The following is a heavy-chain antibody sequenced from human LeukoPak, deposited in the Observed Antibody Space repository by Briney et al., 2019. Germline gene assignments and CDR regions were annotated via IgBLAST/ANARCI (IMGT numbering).Heavy chain of an antibody. V-gene: IGHV3-30*18. CDR1: GFTFSRHG. CDR2: ISYDGSHK. D-gene: IGHD3-16*02. CDR3: AKDLSDWRSYHLPAY. Sequence: GGSLRLSCAPSGFTFSRHGMHWVRQAPGKGLEWVAVISYDGSHKYYIDSVKGRFTISRDNSRNTLYLQMNSLRAEDTAVYYCAKDLSDWRSYHLPAYWGQGTLVTVSS. J-gene: IGHJ4*02.